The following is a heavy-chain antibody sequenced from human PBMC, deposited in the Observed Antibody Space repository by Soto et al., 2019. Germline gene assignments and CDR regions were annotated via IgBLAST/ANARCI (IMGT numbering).Heavy chain of an antibody. Sequence: EVQLVESGGGLIQPGGSLKLSCAACGLTVSANYMNWIREAPGKGLEWVSLLYSGGTAYYADSVRGRFTISRDNSKNTLYLQMNSLRVEDTAVYFCARARSSTMIVVTNHWYFDLWGRGTLVTVSS. CDR2: LYSGGTA. V-gene: IGHV3-53*01. D-gene: IGHD3-22*01. CDR3: ARARSSTMIVVTNHWYFDL. CDR1: GLTVSANY. J-gene: IGHJ2*01.